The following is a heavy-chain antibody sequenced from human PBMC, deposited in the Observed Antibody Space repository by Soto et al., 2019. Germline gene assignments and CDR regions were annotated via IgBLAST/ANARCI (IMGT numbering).Heavy chain of an antibody. D-gene: IGHD6-6*01. V-gene: IGHV3-7*05. CDR2: IKQDGSEK. CDR3: ARDSYSSSSGLWFAGPYYFDY. J-gene: IGHJ4*02. Sequence: GGSLRLSCAASGFTFSSYWMSWVRQAPGKGLEWVANIKQDGSEKYYVDSVKGRFTISRDNAKNSLYLQMNSLSDEDTAVYYCARDSYSSSSGLWFAGPYYFDYWGQGTLVTVSS. CDR1: GFTFSSYW.